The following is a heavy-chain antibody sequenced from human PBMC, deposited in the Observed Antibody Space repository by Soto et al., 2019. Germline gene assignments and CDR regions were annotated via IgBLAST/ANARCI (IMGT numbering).Heavy chain of an antibody. CDR1: GGSISSYY. CDR3: ARDPGHDAFDI. CDR2: IYYSGST. Sequence: SETLSLTCTVSGGSISSYYWSWIRQPPGKGLEWIGYIYYSGSTNYNPSLKSRVTISVDTSKNQFSLKLSSVTAADTAVYYCARDPGHDAFDIWGQGTMVTVSS. V-gene: IGHV4-59*01. J-gene: IGHJ3*02.